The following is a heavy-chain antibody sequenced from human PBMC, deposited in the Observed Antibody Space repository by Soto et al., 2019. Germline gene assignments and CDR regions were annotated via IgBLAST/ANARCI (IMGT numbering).Heavy chain of an antibody. V-gene: IGHV3-21*01. CDR2: ISSSGSYI. D-gene: IGHD2-8*01. CDR1: GFTFSSYS. Sequence: EVQLVESGGGLVKPGGSLRLSCAASGFTFSSYSMNWVRQAPGKGPEWVSSISSSGSYIYYADSVKGRFTISRDNAKNPLYLQMISLRAEDTAVYYCAGDRIGYCTDGVGYTGDYWGQGTPVTVSS. CDR3: AGDRIGYCTDGVGYTGDY. J-gene: IGHJ4*02.